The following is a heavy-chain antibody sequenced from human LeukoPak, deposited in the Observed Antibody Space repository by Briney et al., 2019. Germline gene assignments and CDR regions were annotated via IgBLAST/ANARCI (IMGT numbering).Heavy chain of an antibody. D-gene: IGHD3-22*01. CDR1: GYTFTGYY. Sequence: ASVKVSCKASGYTFTGYYMHWVRQAPGQGLEWMGWINPNSGGTNYAQKFQGRVTMTRDTSISTAYMELSRLRSDDTAVYYCARAPPTYYYDSSGYYGDYWGQGTLVTVSS. CDR3: ARAPPTYYYDSSGYYGDY. CDR2: INPNSGGT. J-gene: IGHJ4*02. V-gene: IGHV1-2*02.